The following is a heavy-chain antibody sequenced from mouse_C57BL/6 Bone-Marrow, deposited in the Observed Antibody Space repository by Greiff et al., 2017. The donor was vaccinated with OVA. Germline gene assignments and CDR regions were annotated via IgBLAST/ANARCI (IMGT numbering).Heavy chain of an antibody. Sequence: EVHLVESGGGLVQPGGSLSLSCAASGFTFTDYYMSWVRQPPGKALEWLGFIRNKANGYTTEYSASVKGRFTISRDNSHSILYLQMNALGAEDSATYYCARYPIYYDDDGGPNWYFDVWGTGTTVTVSS. V-gene: IGHV7-3*01. CDR2: IRNKANGYTT. CDR1: GFTFTDYY. D-gene: IGHD2-4*01. J-gene: IGHJ1*03. CDR3: ARYPIYYDDDGGPNWYFDV.